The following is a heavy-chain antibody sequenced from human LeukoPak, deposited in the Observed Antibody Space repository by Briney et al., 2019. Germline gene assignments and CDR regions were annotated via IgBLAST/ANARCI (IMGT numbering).Heavy chain of an antibody. V-gene: IGHV2-70*17. Sequence: SGPALVTPTQTLTLTCTFSGFSLSTSGPCVSWIRQPPGKALEWLARIDWDDEELYSTSLKTRLSISKDTSKNQVVLTMTNMDPVDTATYFCARANRKIVSGSGRNYYYMDVWGKGTTVTVSS. CDR3: ARANRKIVSGSGRNYYYMDV. J-gene: IGHJ6*03. CDR2: IDWDDEE. D-gene: IGHD3-10*01. CDR1: GFSLSTSGPC.